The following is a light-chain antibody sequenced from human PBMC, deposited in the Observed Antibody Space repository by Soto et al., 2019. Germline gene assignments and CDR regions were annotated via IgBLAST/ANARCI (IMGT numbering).Light chain of an antibody. Sequence: DIQMTQSPSTLSASVGVRVTIACRASQSVNTWLAWYQKKPGKPPKLLIYDASSLQSGVSSRFSGSGSGTEFTLTISSLQPDDFATYYCQQYNSDWKFGQGTKVDIK. V-gene: IGKV1-5*01. CDR2: DAS. J-gene: IGKJ1*01. CDR3: QQYNSDWK. CDR1: QSVNTW.